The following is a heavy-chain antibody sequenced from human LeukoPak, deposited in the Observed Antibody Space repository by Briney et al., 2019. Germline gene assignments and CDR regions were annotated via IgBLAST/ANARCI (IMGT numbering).Heavy chain of an antibody. CDR1: GFTFSSFA. CDR3: ARSRVWFGELLYSDWFDP. V-gene: IGHV3-30*04. CDR2: VSYDGSNK. J-gene: IGHJ5*02. D-gene: IGHD3-10*01. Sequence: PGGSLRLSCAASGFTFSSFAMHWVRQAPGKGLEWVAVVSYDGSNKYYADSVKGRFTISRDNSKNTIYVQMNSLRAEDTAVYYCARSRVWFGELLYSDWFDPWGQGTLVTVSS.